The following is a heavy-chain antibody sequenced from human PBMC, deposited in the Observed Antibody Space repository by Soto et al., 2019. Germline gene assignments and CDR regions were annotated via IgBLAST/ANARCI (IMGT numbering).Heavy chain of an antibody. CDR3: AKEGGDYNYYYLDV. Sequence: EVHLLESGGGLVQPGGSLRLSCAASGFTFSSCAMTWVRQAPGKGLEWVSEVSGGADYTYYADSVKGRFTISSDNSKNTLSLQMNSLRADDPAVYYCAKEGGDYNYYYLDVWGKGTTVTVSS. CDR2: VSGGADYT. V-gene: IGHV3-23*01. J-gene: IGHJ6*03. CDR1: GFTFSSCA. D-gene: IGHD4-17*01.